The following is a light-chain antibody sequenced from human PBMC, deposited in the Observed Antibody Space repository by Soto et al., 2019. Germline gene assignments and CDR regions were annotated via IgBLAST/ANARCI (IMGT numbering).Light chain of an antibody. CDR3: CSYAGSDTFAV. Sequence: QAVLTQPRSVSGSPGQSVTISCTGTSSDVGGYNYVSWYQQHPGKAPKLMIYDVSKRPSGVPDRFSGSKSGNTASLTISGLQAADEADYYCCSYAGSDTFAVFGGGTKLTVL. CDR1: SSDVGGYNY. CDR2: DVS. V-gene: IGLV2-11*01. J-gene: IGLJ2*01.